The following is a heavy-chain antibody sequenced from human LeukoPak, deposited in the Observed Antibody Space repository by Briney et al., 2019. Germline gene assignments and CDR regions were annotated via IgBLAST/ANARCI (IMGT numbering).Heavy chain of an antibody. CDR3: AKVIGSSPGGYYYYGMDV. Sequence: GGSLRLSCAASGFTFSSYAMSWVRQAPGKGLEWVSAISGSGGSTYYADSVKGRFTISRGNSKNTLYLQMNSLRAEDTAVYYCAKVIGSSPGGYYYYGMDVWGQGTTVTVSS. CDR2: ISGSGGST. J-gene: IGHJ6*02. CDR1: GFTFSSYA. D-gene: IGHD1-26*01. V-gene: IGHV3-23*01.